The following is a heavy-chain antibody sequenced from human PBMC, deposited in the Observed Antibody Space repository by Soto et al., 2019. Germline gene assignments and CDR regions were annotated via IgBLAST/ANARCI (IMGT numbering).Heavy chain of an antibody. CDR1: GGSVSRDSNC. V-gene: IGHV4-61*01. CDR2: IYYSGPT. J-gene: IGHJ4*02. D-gene: IGHD4-4*01. CDR3: ASGYSHYDN. Sequence: SETLSLTCTVSGGSVSRDSNCWIWIRPPPGKGLEWIGYIYYSGPTRYNPSLESRVTISIDTSKNQVSLNLTSVTAADTAVYYCASGYSHYDNWGRGALVTVSS.